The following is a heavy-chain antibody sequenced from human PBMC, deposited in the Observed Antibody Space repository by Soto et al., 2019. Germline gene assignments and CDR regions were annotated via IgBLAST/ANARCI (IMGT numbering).Heavy chain of an antibody. J-gene: IGHJ5*02. Sequence: SETLSLTCAVSGYSISSNNWWGWIRQPPGKGLEWIGYIYYSGTTYYNPSLKSRVTISVDTSKDQFSLKLSSATAADTAVYYCARQVVAYCSGGRCYSPNRHWFDPWGQGTLVTVSS. D-gene: IGHD2-15*01. V-gene: IGHV4-28*01. CDR3: ARQVVAYCSGGRCYSPNRHWFDP. CDR1: GYSISSNNW. CDR2: IYYSGTT.